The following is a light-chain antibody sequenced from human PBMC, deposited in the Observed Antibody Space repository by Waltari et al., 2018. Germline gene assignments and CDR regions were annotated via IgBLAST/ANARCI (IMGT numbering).Light chain of an antibody. CDR1: QDISNY. J-gene: IGKJ4*01. CDR3: QQYDNPPLT. V-gene: IGKV1-33*01. Sequence: DIQMTQSPSSLSASVGDRDTVTCQASQDISNYLNWYQQKPGKAPKLLIYDASNLETGVPSRFSGSGSGTDFTFTISSLQPEDIATYYCQQYDNPPLTFGGGTKVEIK. CDR2: DAS.